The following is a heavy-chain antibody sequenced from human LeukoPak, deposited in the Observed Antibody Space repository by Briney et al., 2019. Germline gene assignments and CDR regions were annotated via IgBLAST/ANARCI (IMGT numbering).Heavy chain of an antibody. D-gene: IGHD2-15*01. Sequence: PGRSLRLSCTASGFTLGDYAMTWVRQAPGKGLRWVSMIRSDTGTDYADSVKGRFTISRDSSNNTLFLQMNSLRAEDTAVYYCARESNRRLHYYGIDVWGLGTTVTVSS. J-gene: IGHJ6*02. CDR3: ARESNRRLHYYGIDV. V-gene: IGHV3-66*01. CDR1: GFTLGDYA. CDR2: IRSDTGT.